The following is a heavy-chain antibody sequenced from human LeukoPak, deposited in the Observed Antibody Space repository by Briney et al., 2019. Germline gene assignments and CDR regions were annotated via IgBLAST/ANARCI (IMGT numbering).Heavy chain of an antibody. Sequence: SETLSLTCTVSGGSISSYYWSWIRQPPGKGLEWIGYIYYSGSTNYNPSLKSRVTISVDTSKNQFSLKLSSVTAADTAVYYCARQLAVAGTVWFDPWGQGTLVTVSS. D-gene: IGHD6-19*01. J-gene: IGHJ5*02. V-gene: IGHV4-59*08. CDR3: ARQLAVAGTVWFDP. CDR1: GGSISSYY. CDR2: IYYSGST.